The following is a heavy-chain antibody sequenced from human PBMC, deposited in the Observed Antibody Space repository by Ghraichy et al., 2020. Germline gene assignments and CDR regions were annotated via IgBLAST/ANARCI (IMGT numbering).Heavy chain of an antibody. CDR1: GFIFSNYG. V-gene: IGHV3-30*02. CDR3: AKPLFDS. CDR2: IRNDGTTK. Sequence: LPFAASGFIFSNYGMHWVRQAPGQGLEWVAFIRNDGTTKSYADSVKGRVTISRDSSKNTLYRQMNSLRVEDTSVYYCAKPLFDSWGQGNLVTVSS. J-gene: IGHJ4*02.